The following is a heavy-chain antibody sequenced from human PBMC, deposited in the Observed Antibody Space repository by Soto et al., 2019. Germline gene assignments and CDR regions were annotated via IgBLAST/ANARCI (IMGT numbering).Heavy chain of an antibody. CDR2: ISGGIGST. J-gene: IGHJ4*02. Sequence: GGSLRLSCVASGFSFGTYAMTWVRQVPGKGLEWVSTISGGIGSTFYADSVKGRFTISRDISKKMLFLHMNGLRGEDTGTYYWAKGAARYFGYWGRGTLVTVSS. V-gene: IGHV3-23*01. CDR1: GFSFGTYA. CDR3: AKGAARYFGY. D-gene: IGHD1-26*01.